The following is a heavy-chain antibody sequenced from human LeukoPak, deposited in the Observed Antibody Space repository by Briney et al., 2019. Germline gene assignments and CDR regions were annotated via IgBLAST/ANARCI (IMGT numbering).Heavy chain of an antibody. Sequence: SETLSLTCTVSGYSISSGYSWGWIRQPPGKGLEWIGSIYHSGSTYYNPSLKSRVTISVDTSKNQFSLKLSSVTAADTAVYYCARVRIGGGFAGDVWGKGTTVTVSS. D-gene: IGHD2-15*01. J-gene: IGHJ6*04. V-gene: IGHV4-38-2*02. CDR1: GYSISSGYS. CDR3: ARVRIGGGFAGDV. CDR2: IYHSGST.